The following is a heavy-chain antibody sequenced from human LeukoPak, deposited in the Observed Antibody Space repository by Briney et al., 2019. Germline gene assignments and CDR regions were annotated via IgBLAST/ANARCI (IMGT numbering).Heavy chain of an antibody. V-gene: IGHV3-66*01. Sequence: GGSLRLSRAVSGFTVSNNYMSWVRQAPGEGLEWVSIIYSGGSTYYSDSVRGRFTISRDNSKNTLYLQMNSLRAEDTAVYYCARAGISWALDYWGQETLVTVSS. J-gene: IGHJ4*02. CDR3: ARAGISWALDY. CDR2: IYSGGST. CDR1: GFTVSNNY. D-gene: IGHD6-13*01.